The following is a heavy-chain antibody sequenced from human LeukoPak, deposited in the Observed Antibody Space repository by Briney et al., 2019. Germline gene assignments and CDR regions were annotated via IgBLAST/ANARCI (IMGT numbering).Heavy chain of an antibody. CDR2: ISSSSSYI. Sequence: GGSLRLSCAASGFTFSSYSMNWVRQAPGKGLEWVSSISSSSSYIYYADSVKGRFTISRDNAKNSLYLQMNSLRAEDTAVCYCARASSSFDFDYWGQGTLVTVSS. D-gene: IGHD2-2*01. CDR3: ARASSSFDFDY. V-gene: IGHV3-21*01. CDR1: GFTFSSYS. J-gene: IGHJ4*02.